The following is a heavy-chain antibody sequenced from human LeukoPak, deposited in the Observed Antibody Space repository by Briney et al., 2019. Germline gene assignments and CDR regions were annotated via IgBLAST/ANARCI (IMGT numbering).Heavy chain of an antibody. D-gene: IGHD3-22*01. V-gene: IGHV1-69*04. Sequence: SVKVSCKASGGTFSSYAISWVRQAPGQGLEWVGRIIPILGIANYAQKFQGRVTITADKSTSTAYMELSSLRSEDTAVYYCARASYYYDSSGPKKNAFDIWGQGTMVTVSS. J-gene: IGHJ3*02. CDR1: GGTFSSYA. CDR2: IIPILGIA. CDR3: ARASYYYDSSGPKKNAFDI.